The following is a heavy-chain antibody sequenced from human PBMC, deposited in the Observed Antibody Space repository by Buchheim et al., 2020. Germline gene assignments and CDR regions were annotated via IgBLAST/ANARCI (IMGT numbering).Heavy chain of an antibody. CDR1: GFTFSNYN. V-gene: IGHV3-21*01. J-gene: IGHJ4*02. CDR3: ARDAIYVEGGNY. Sequence: EVQLVESGGGLVKPGGSLRLSCAASGFTFSNYNMNWVHQAPGKGLEWVSSISSSSGYLYYADSVKGRFTISRDNDNNSLYLQMSSLRVEDTAVYYCARDAIYVEGGNYWGQGTL. D-gene: IGHD3-10*02. CDR2: ISSSSGYL.